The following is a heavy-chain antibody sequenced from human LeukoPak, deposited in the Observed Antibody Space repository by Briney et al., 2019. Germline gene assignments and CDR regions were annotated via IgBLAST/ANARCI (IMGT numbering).Heavy chain of an antibody. CDR3: AKEVVHTSSSGGGFDY. V-gene: IGHV3-23*01. CDR1: GFTFSNYA. J-gene: IGHJ4*02. D-gene: IGHD6-6*01. Sequence: PGGSLRLSCAASGFTFSNYALSWVRQAPGKGPEWVSAISGNGGSTYYADSVKGRFTISRDNSKNTLYLQMNFLGAEDAAIYSCAKEVVHTSSSGGGFDYWGRGTLVTVSS. CDR2: ISGNGGST.